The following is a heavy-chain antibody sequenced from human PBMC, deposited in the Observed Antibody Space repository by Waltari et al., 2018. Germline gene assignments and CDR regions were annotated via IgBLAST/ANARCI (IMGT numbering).Heavy chain of an antibody. CDR3: ARTRSQYDFGYYYYYMDV. D-gene: IGHD3-3*01. J-gene: IGHJ6*03. V-gene: IGHV4-59*01. CDR2: IYYSGST. CDR1: GGSISSYY. Sequence: QVQLQESGPGLVKPSETLSLTCTVPGGSISSYYWSWIRQPPGKGLEWIGYIYYSGSTNYNPSLKSRVTISVDTSKNQFSLKLSSVTAADTAVYYCARTRSQYDFGYYYYYMDVWGKGTTVTISS.